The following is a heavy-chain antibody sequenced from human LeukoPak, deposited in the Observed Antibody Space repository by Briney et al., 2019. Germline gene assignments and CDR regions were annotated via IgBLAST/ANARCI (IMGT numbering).Heavy chain of an antibody. CDR3: ARDSNSLRYGQEDV. CDR1: GYTFTDYY. D-gene: IGHD3-9*01. Sequence: ASVKVSCKASGYTFTDYYIHWVRQAPGQGLEWMGRINPNTGGTNYAQKFQGRVTMTRDTSISTAYMELSRLRSDDTAVYYCARDSNSLRYGQEDVWGQGTTVTVSS. CDR2: INPNTGGT. J-gene: IGHJ6*02. V-gene: IGHV1-2*06.